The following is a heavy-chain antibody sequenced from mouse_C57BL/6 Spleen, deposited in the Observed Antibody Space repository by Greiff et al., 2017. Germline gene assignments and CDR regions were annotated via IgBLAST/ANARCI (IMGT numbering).Heavy chain of an antibody. Sequence: VHVKQSGPELVKPGASVKISCKASGYSFTGYYMNWVKQSPEKSLEWIGEINPSTGGTTYNQKFKAKATLTVDKSSSTAYMQLKSLTSEDSAVYYCARGGDGYYVAMDYWGQGTSVTVSS. CDR3: ARGGDGYYVAMDY. J-gene: IGHJ4*01. D-gene: IGHD2-3*01. CDR2: INPSTGGT. CDR1: GYSFTGYY. V-gene: IGHV1-42*01.